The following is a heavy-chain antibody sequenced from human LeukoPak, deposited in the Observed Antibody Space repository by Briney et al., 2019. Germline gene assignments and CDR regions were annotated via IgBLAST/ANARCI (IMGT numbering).Heavy chain of an antibody. Sequence: GGSLRLSCAASGFTFSSYWMSWVRQAPGKGLEWVANIKQDGSEKYYLDSVKGRFTISRDNAKNSLYLQMNSLRAQDTAVYYCAREILREYSSSRAPYFDYWGQGTLVTVSS. D-gene: IGHD6-6*01. J-gene: IGHJ4*02. CDR1: GFTFSSYW. V-gene: IGHV3-7*01. CDR2: IKQDGSEK. CDR3: AREILREYSSSRAPYFDY.